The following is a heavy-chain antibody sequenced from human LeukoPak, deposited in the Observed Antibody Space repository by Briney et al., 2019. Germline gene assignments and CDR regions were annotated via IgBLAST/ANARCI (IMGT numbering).Heavy chain of an antibody. J-gene: IGHJ4*02. CDR3: ARGGGYASPIGY. D-gene: IGHD5-12*01. CDR2: IYHSGST. V-gene: IGHV4-59*01. Sequence: SETLSLTCTLSGGSISTYYWSSIRQPPGQGLEWIGYIYHSGSTNYNPSLKSRVTISVETSKNQFSLKLSSVTAADTAVYYCARGGGYASPIGYWGQGALVTVSS. CDR1: GGSISTYY.